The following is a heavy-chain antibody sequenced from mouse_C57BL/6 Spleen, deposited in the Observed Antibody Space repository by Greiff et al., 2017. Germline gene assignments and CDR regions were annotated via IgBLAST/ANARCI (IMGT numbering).Heavy chain of an antibody. CDR3: ARSGTEYFDV. Sequence: VQLQQPGAELVKPGASVKLSCKASGYTFTSYWMPWVKQRPGQGLEWIGMIHPNSGSTNYNQKFKGKATLTVDTSSSTAYMQLSSLTSEDSAVYYCARSGTEYFDVWGTGTTVTVSS. CDR1: GYTFTSYW. D-gene: IGHD3-1*01. CDR2: IHPNSGST. V-gene: IGHV1-64*01. J-gene: IGHJ1*03.